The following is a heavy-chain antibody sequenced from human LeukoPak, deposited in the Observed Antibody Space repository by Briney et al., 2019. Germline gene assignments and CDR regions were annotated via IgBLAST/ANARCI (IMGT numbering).Heavy chain of an antibody. CDR3: ARRVIVATIDY. CDR1: GDSINSNNFY. J-gene: IGHJ4*01. Sequence: SETLSLTCTVSGDSINSNNFYWAWIRRPPGKGLEWLGSIYYGRNTFYNPSLKSRLTISADASKNQFSLKLSSVTATDTAVYYCARRVIVATIDYWGQGALVTVSS. D-gene: IGHD5-12*01. CDR2: IYYGRNT. V-gene: IGHV4-39*01.